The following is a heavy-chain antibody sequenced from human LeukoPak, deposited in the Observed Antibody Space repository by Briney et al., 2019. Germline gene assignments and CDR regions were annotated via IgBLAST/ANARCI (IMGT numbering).Heavy chain of an antibody. J-gene: IGHJ4*02. V-gene: IGHV1-18*01. Sequence: GASVKASCKASGYTFTSYGISWVRQAPGQGLEWMGWISAYNGNTNYAQKFQGRVTMTRDTSISTAYMELSRLRSDDTAVYYCARNDFWSGYYMDYWGQGTLVTVSS. CDR1: GYTFTSYG. D-gene: IGHD3-3*01. CDR2: ISAYNGNT. CDR3: ARNDFWSGYYMDY.